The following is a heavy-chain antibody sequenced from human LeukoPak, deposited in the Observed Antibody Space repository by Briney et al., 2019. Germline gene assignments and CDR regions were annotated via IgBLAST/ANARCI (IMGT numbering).Heavy chain of an antibody. CDR3: ARGDYRGDY. Sequence: PSETLSLTCAVYGGSFSGYYWSWIRQPPGKGLEWIGEINHSGSTNYNPSLKSRVTISVDTSKNQFSLKLSSVTAADTAVYYCARGDYRGDYWGQGTLVTVSS. D-gene: IGHD4-11*01. CDR1: GGSFSGYY. CDR2: INHSGST. V-gene: IGHV4-34*01. J-gene: IGHJ4*02.